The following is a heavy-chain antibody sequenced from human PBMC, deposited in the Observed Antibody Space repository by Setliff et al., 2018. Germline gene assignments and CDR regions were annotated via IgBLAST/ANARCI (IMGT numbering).Heavy chain of an antibody. CDR2: MYFSGST. CDR3: ARAPRYFDSTGSYLDG. CDR1: GGSISTNSYY. Sequence: PSETLSLTCTVSGGSISTNSYYWGWIRQPPGKGLEWIGSMYFSGSTYYNPSLKSRVTISIDKSKNQFSLKMSSVTAADTAVYYCARAPRYFDSTGSYLDGWGQGTLVTVSS. J-gene: IGHJ4*02. V-gene: IGHV4-39*07. D-gene: IGHD3-22*01.